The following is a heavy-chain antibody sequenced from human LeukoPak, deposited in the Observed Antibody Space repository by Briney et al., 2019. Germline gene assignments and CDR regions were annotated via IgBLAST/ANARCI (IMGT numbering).Heavy chain of an antibody. J-gene: IGHJ6*03. Sequence: GGSLRLSCAASGFTFSDYYMAWIRQAPGKGLEWVSHISSSGTSILDADSVKGRFTISRDNAKNSLYLLLNSLRAEDTGVYYCVTGKPGPYYYYMDVWGKGTTVTVPS. D-gene: IGHD3-10*01. CDR1: GFTFSDYY. CDR2: ISSSGTSI. CDR3: VTGKPGPYYYYMDV. V-gene: IGHV3-11*04.